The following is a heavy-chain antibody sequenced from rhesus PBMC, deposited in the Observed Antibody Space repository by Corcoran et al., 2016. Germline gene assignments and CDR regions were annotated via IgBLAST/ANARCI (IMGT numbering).Heavy chain of an antibody. Sequence: QVQLQQWGEGLVKPSETLSLTCAVYGGSVSGYWWGWLRQPPGKGLEWIGRVLGAGTTHPTPTLKSRVTISLSTSKSQFSLKLSSVTAADTAVYYCARRRIAAAGGSYYFDYWGQGVLVTVSS. V-gene: IGHV4-160*01. J-gene: IGHJ4*01. CDR1: GGSVSGYW. D-gene: IGHD6-25*01. CDR2: VLGAGTT. CDR3: ARRRIAAAGGSYYFDY.